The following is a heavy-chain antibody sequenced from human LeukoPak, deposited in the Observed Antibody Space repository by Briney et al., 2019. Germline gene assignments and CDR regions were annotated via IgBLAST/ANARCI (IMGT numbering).Heavy chain of an antibody. V-gene: IGHV4-59*01. D-gene: IGHD2-2*02. CDR3: ARDGEYCSSTSCYTGAFDI. CDR2: IYYSGST. J-gene: IGHJ3*02. Sequence: SETLSLTCTVSGGSISSYYWSWIRQPPGKGLEWIGYIYYSGSTNYNPSLKSRVTISVDTSKNQFSLKLSSVTAADTAVYYCARDGEYCSSTSCYTGAFDIWGQGTMVTVSS. CDR1: GGSISSYY.